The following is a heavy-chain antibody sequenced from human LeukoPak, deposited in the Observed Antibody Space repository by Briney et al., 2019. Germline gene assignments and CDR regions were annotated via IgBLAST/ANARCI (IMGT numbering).Heavy chain of an antibody. D-gene: IGHD2-15*01. CDR3: ARGYCSGACFHLDH. J-gene: IGHJ4*02. CDR2: TYYNGRS. Sequence: PSETLSLTCTVSGGSISGYYWSWVRQPPGKGLEYIGHTYYNGRSYSNPSFKSQLTMSVDTSNNQFSLKMTSVTAADTAVYYCARGYCSGACFHLDHWGQGIRVTVSS. V-gene: IGHV4-59*01. CDR1: GGSISGYY.